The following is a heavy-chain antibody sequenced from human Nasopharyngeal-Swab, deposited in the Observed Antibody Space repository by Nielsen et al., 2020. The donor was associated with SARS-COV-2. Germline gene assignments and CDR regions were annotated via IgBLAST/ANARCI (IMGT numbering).Heavy chain of an antibody. J-gene: IGHJ4*02. CDR1: GFTFSSYG. CDR3: AKETDSSFDY. Sequence: GGSLRLSCAASGFTFSSYGMHWVRQVPGKGLEWVAVISYDGSNKYYADSVKGRFTISRDNSKNTLYLQMNRLRAEDTAVYYCAKETDSSFDYWGQGTLVTVSS. V-gene: IGHV3-30*18. D-gene: IGHD3-22*01. CDR2: ISYDGSNK.